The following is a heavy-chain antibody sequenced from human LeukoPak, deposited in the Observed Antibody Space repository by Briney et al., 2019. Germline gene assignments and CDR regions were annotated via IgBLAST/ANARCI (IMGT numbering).Heavy chain of an antibody. CDR2: ISGSADST. Sequence: PGGSLRLSCAASGFTFSDYDMSWVRQVPEKGLEWVSAISGSADSTYHADSVKGRFTISRDDSKNMQFLEMDSLRPEDTAVYFCAKRITEAAGIYFDSWGQGTLVTVSS. J-gene: IGHJ4*02. CDR1: GFTFSDYD. V-gene: IGHV3-23*01. CDR3: AKRITEAAGIYFDS. D-gene: IGHD6-19*01.